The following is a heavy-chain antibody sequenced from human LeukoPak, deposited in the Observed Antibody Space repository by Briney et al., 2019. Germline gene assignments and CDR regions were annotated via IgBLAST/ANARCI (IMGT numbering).Heavy chain of an antibody. J-gene: IGHJ4*02. CDR3: VRDEDDYNFYY. V-gene: IGHV3-74*01. CDR1: GFTFSNYW. CDR2: VKGYGGFT. Sequence: GGSVRVSCAASGFTFSNYWMSWVRQAPGQGLEWVAWVKGYGGFTDYADSGKGRFTISRDNAKNTLYLQMYSLRAEDTAAYYCVRDEDDYNFYYWGQGSLVTVSS. D-gene: IGHD5-24*01.